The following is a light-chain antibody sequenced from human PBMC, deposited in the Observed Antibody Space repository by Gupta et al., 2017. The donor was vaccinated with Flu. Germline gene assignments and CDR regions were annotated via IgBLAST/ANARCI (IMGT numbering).Light chain of an antibody. CDR1: QSVLYSSNNKNY. V-gene: IGKV4-1*01. CDR3: QQYESTPYS. J-gene: IGKJ2*03. CDR2: WAS. Sequence: DIVMTQSPDSLAVSLGERATINCKSSQSVLYSSNNKNYLAWYQQKPGQPPKLLIYWASTRESGVPDRFSGSGSGTDFTLTISRLQAEDVAVYYCQQYESTPYSFGQGTKLEIK.